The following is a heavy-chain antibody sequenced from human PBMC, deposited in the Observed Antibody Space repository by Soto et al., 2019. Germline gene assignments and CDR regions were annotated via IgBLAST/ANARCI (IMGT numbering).Heavy chain of an antibody. CDR2: MYDSGST. CDR3: ARVYNIVVVPAAIL. CDR1: GGTISSSNL. D-gene: IGHD2-2*02. J-gene: IGHJ4*02. Sequence: SETLTLTCAASGGTISSSNLCCWVREPPGKGLEWIGEMYDSGSTYYTASVKSRVTISVDKSKNQFSLKLSSVTAADTAVYYCARVYNIVVVPAAILWGQGTLVTVSS. V-gene: IGHV4-4*02.